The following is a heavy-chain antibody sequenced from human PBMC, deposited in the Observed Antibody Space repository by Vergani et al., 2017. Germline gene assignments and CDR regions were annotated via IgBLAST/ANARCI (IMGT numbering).Heavy chain of an antibody. CDR3: ARAGCSGGSCYSISYYYYYYMDV. D-gene: IGHD2-15*01. CDR2: ISAYNGNT. J-gene: IGHJ6*03. CDR1: GYTFTSDG. V-gene: IGHV1-18*01. Sequence: QVQLVQSGAEVKKPGASVKVSCKASGYTFTSDGISWVRQAPGQGLEWMGWISAYNGNTNYEQKLQGRVTMTTDTSTSTAYMERRSLRSDDTAVYYCARAGCSGGSCYSISYYYYYYMDVWGKGTTVTVSS.